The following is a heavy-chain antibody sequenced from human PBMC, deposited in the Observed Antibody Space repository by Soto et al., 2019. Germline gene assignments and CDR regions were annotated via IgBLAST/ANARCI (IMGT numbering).Heavy chain of an antibody. CDR2: ISWNSGSI. J-gene: IGHJ4*02. Sequence: EVQLVESGGGLVQPGRSLRLSCAASGFTFDDYAMHWVRQAPGKGLEWVSGISWNSGSIGYADSVKGRFTISSDNAKNSLYLQMNSLRAEDTALYYCAKDSGGIAAAGTLGYWGQGTLVTVSS. D-gene: IGHD6-13*01. CDR1: GFTFDDYA. CDR3: AKDSGGIAAAGTLGY. V-gene: IGHV3-9*01.